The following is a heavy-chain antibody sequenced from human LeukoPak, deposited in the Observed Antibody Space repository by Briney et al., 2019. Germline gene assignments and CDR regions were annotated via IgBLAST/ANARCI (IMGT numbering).Heavy chain of an antibody. CDR1: GYKFTSYG. Sequence: ASVKVSCKASGYKFTSYGISWVRQAPGQGLEWMGWMNPNSGNTGYAQKFQGRVTITRNTSISTAYMELSSLRSEDTAVYYCARGSTPSNYWGQGTLVTVSS. J-gene: IGHJ4*02. CDR2: MNPNSGNT. CDR3: ARGSTPSNY. V-gene: IGHV1-8*03. D-gene: IGHD2-15*01.